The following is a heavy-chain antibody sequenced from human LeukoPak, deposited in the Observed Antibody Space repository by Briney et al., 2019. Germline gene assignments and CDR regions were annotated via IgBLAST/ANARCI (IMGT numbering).Heavy chain of an antibody. V-gene: IGHV4-39*07. CDR1: GGSISSSSYY. D-gene: IGHD3-10*01. Sequence: SETLSLTCTVSGGSISSSSYYWGWIRQPPGKGLEWIGSIYYSGSTYYNPSLKSRGTISVDTSKNQFSLKLSSVTAADTAVYYCARDGNGSGSYYRDYYYYMDVWGKGTTVTVSS. CDR2: IYYSGST. CDR3: ARDGNGSGSYYRDYYYYMDV. J-gene: IGHJ6*03.